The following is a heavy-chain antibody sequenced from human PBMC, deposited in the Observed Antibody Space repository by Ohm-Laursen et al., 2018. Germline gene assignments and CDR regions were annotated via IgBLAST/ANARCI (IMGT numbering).Heavy chain of an antibody. CDR2: INPNSGNI. V-gene: IGHV1-2*02. J-gene: IGHJ6*02. CDR3: ARSTQSEDRYYYYGLDV. Sequence: ASVKVSCKASGYTFIAYYIHWVRQAPGQGLEWMGWINPNSGNIKYPQKLQGRVTMTRDTSISTVYMELNRLRDDDTAVYYCARSTQSEDRYYYYGLDVWGQGTTITVSS. CDR1: GYTFIAYY.